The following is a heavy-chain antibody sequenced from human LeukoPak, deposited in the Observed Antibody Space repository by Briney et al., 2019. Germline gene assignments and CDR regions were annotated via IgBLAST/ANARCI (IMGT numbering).Heavy chain of an antibody. J-gene: IGHJ6*03. CDR1: GYTFTSYG. CDR3: ARVPTGHYYYYYMDV. Sequence: GASVKVSCKASGYTFTSYGISWVRQAPGQGPEWMGWISAYNGNTNYAQKLQGRVTMTTDTSTSTAYMELRSLRSDDTAVYYCARVPTGHYYYYYMDVWGKGTTVTVSS. D-gene: IGHD1-1*01. V-gene: IGHV1-18*01. CDR2: ISAYNGNT.